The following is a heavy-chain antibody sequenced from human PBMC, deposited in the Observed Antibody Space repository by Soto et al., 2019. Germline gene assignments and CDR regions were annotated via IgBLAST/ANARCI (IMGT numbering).Heavy chain of an antibody. CDR2: ISAYNGNT. J-gene: IGHJ4*02. D-gene: IGHD1-1*01. V-gene: IGHV1-18*01. Sequence: ASVKVSCKASGYTFTSYGISWVRQAPGQGLEWMGWISAYNGNTNYAQKLQGRVTMTTDTSTSTAYMELRSLRSDDTAVYYCARGEDLATATTGTVFPFDYWGQGTLVTVSS. CDR1: GYTFTSYG. CDR3: ARGEDLATATTGTVFPFDY.